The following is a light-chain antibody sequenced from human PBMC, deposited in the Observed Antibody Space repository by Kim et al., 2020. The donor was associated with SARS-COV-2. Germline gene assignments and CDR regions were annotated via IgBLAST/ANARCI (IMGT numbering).Light chain of an antibody. Sequence: SSELTQDPAVSVALGQTVRITCQGDSLRNYYASWYQQKPGQAPEIVIFGKNNRPSGIPDRFSGSSSGNTASLTITGAQAEDEADYYCNSRDSSGDHWVFGGGTQLTVL. CDR2: GKN. V-gene: IGLV3-19*01. CDR1: SLRNYY. J-gene: IGLJ3*02. CDR3: NSRDSSGDHWV.